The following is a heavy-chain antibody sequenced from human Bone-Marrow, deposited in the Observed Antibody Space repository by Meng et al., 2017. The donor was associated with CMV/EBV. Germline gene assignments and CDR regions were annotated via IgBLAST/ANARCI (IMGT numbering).Heavy chain of an antibody. Sequence: SGPTLVKPTQTLTLTCTFSGFSLSTSGVGVGWIRQPPGKALEWLALIYWNDDKRYSPSLKSRLTITKDTSKNQVVLTMTNMDPVDTATYYCAHSAGYCSGGSCYLGGLFYPWGQGTLVAASS. V-gene: IGHV2-5*01. CDR2: IYWNDDK. J-gene: IGHJ5*02. D-gene: IGHD2-15*01. CDR1: GFSLSTSGVG. CDR3: AHSAGYCSGGSCYLGGLFYP.